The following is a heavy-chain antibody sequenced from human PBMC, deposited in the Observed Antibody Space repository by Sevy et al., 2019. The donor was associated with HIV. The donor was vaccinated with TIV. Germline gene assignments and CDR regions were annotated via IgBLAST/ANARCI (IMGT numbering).Heavy chain of an antibody. Sequence: GGSLRLSCAASGFTFNNYAMTWVRQTPGKGLEWVSTISGGGGNTYYADSVKGRFTISRNNSKNMLYLQMNSLTAEDTALYYCAKATFWNYYYPLSGFDYWGQGSLVTVSS. CDR3: AKATFWNYYYPLSGFDY. J-gene: IGHJ4*02. D-gene: IGHD3-3*01. CDR1: GFTFNNYA. V-gene: IGHV3-23*01. CDR2: ISGGGGNT.